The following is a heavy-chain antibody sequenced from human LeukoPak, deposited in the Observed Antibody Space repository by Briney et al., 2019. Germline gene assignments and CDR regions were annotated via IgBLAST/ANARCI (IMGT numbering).Heavy chain of an antibody. CDR1: GFTFSSYA. V-gene: IGHV3-23*01. J-gene: IGHJ4*02. Sequence: GGPLRLSCAASGFTFSSYAMYWVRQAPGKGLEWVSGIFGSGGSTHYADSVKGRFTISRDNSENTVYLQMNSLRAEDTAVYYCAKTTTGYSSGRFPGWPVDYWGQGTLVTVSS. CDR3: AKTTTGYSSGRFPGWPVDY. CDR2: IFGSGGST. D-gene: IGHD6-19*01.